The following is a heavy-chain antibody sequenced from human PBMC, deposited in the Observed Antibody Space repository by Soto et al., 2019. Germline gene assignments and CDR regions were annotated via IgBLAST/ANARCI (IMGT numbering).Heavy chain of an antibody. D-gene: IGHD2-21*01. Sequence: QITLKESGPTLVKPTQTLTLTCTFSAFSLSTSGVGVGWIRQPPGKALEWLTFIYWDDDKRYSQSLKSRLTITKDTSKNQVVLTMTYMDPVDTASYYCARLVAAGITYYFDSWGQGTLVTVSS. CDR2: IYWDDDK. J-gene: IGHJ4*02. CDR1: AFSLSTSGVG. CDR3: ARLVAAGITYYFDS. V-gene: IGHV2-5*02.